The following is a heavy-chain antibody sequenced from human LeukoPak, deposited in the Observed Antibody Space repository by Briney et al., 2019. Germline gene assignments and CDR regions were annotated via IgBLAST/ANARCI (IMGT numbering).Heavy chain of an antibody. V-gene: IGHV3-53*01. D-gene: IGHD6-19*01. J-gene: IGHJ4*02. CDR2: IYSGGST. CDR1: GFTFSDYY. Sequence: GGSLRLSCAASGFTFSDYYMSWIRQAPGKGLEWVSVIYSGGSTYYADSVKGRFTISRDSSKNTVSLQMNSLRAEDTAVYYCARDSGYSNGWPVYWGQGTLVTVSS. CDR3: ARDSGYSNGWPVY.